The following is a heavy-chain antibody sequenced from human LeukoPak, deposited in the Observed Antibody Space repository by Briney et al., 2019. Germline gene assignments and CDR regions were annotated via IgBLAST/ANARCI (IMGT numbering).Heavy chain of an antibody. CDR1: GFTFSIYG. V-gene: IGHV3-30*18. CDR2: TSSDERKK. J-gene: IGHJ4*02. Sequence: GGSLKLSCAASGFTFSIYGMHSVPQAPAKGLGWVAVTSSDERKKYYADSVKGRFSISRDNSKNTLYMHMYSLRDVNTAVYFFAKDPPAIVEPHPVGYFDYWGQGTLVTVSS. CDR3: AKDPPAIVEPHPVGYFDY. D-gene: IGHD1-26*01.